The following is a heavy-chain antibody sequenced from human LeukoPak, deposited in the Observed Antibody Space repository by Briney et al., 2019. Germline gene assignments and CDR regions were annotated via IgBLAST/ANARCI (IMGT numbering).Heavy chain of an antibody. Sequence: ASVKVSCKASGGTFSSYAISWVRQAPGQGLEWMGRITPILGIANYAQKFQGRVTITADKSTSTAYMELSSLRSEDTAVYYCAPALDDYIHPWGQGTLVTVSS. CDR1: GGTFSSYA. J-gene: IGHJ5*02. D-gene: IGHD5-24*01. CDR3: APALDDYIHP. V-gene: IGHV1-69*04. CDR2: ITPILGIA.